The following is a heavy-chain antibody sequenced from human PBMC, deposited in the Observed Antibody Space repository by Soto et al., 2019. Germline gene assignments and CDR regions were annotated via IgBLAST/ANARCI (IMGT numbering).Heavy chain of an antibody. CDR2: IIPFHGVT. CDR3: TRDWEITVSTWSFGGF. CDR1: GGTFSPYT. Sequence: QVQLVQSGAEVQKPGSSVKVSCKASGGTFSPYTINWVRQAPGQGLEWMGRIIPFHGVTNYAQKFQARVTITADKSTSTAYMELSGLRFEETAMYYCTRDWEITVSTWSFGGFWGRGTLVTVSS. D-gene: IGHD3-10*01. J-gene: IGHJ4*02. V-gene: IGHV1-69*08.